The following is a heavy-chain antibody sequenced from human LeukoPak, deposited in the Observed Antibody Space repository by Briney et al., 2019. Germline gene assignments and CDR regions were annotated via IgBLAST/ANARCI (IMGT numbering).Heavy chain of an antibody. J-gene: IGHJ3*02. V-gene: IGHV1-69*06. Sequence: SVKVSCKASGGTFSSYGISWVRQAPGQGFEWMGGIIPIFGTANYAQKFQGRVTITADKSTSTAYMELSSLRSEDTAVYYCAIHSGSYSDAFDIWGQGTMVTVSS. CDR1: GGTFSSYG. CDR2: IIPIFGTA. CDR3: AIHSGSYSDAFDI. D-gene: IGHD1-26*01.